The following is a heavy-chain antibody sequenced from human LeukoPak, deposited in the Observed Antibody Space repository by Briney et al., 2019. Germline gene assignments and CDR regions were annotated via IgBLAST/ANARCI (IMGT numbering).Heavy chain of an antibody. J-gene: IGHJ4*02. Sequence: ASVKVSCKASGYTFTSYDINWVRQATGQGLEWMGWMYPNSGNTGYAQKFQGRVTMTRNTSISTAYMELSSLRSEDTAVYYCARAWYCGGDCFTGSDYWGQGTLVTVSS. D-gene: IGHD2-21*02. CDR1: GYTFTSYD. CDR3: ARAWYCGGDCFTGSDY. V-gene: IGHV1-8*01. CDR2: MYPNSGNT.